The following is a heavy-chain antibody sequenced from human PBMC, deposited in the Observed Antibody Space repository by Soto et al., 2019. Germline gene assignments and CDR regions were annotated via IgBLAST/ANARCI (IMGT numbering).Heavy chain of an antibody. D-gene: IGHD3-3*01. CDR3: ARGTVLRFLEWLLESDY. J-gene: IGHJ4*02. Sequence: EVQLVESGGGLVKPGGSLRLSCAASGFTFSSYSMNWVRQAPGKGLEWVSSISSSSSDIYYADSVKGRFTISSDNAKNSLYLQMNSLRAEDTAVYYCARGTVLRFLEWLLESDYWGQGTLVTVSS. V-gene: IGHV3-21*01. CDR2: ISSSSSDI. CDR1: GFTFSSYS.